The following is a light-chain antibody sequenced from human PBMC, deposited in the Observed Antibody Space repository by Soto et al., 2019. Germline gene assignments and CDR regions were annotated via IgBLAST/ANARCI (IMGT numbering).Light chain of an antibody. CDR1: ASDVGAYNY. CDR3: SSYTSTDTHVV. CDR2: GVI. V-gene: IGLV2-14*01. Sequence: QSVLTQPASVSGSPGQSITISCTETASDVGAYNYVSWYQQHPGKVPKVIIYGVINRPSGVSSRFSASKSGNTASLTISGLQAEDEADFYCSSYTSTDTHVVFGGGTKVTVL. J-gene: IGLJ2*01.